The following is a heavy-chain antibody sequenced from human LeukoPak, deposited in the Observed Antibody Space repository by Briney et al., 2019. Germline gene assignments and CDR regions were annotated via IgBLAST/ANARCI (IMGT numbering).Heavy chain of an antibody. V-gene: IGHV3-23*01. CDR2: ISASGGGT. D-gene: IGHD4-17*01. CDR1: GFTFTTYP. Sequence: PGGSLRLSCAASGFTFTTYPMSWVRQAPGKGLEWVSAISASGGGTYYADSVKGRFTIFRDNSRSTVFLQMNSLRAEDTALYYCARGSYGDYDYWGQGTLVTVSS. CDR3: ARGSYGDYDY. J-gene: IGHJ4*02.